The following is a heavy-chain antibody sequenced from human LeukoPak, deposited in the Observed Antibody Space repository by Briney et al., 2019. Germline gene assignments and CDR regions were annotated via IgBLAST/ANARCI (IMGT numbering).Heavy chain of an antibody. V-gene: IGHV1-69*04. J-gene: IGHJ4*02. D-gene: IGHD2-2*01. Sequence: SVKVSCKASGGTFSSYATSWVRQAPGQGLEWMGRIIPILGIANYAQKFQGRVTITADKSTSTAYMELSSLRSEDTAVYYCARTVVPAAEFDYWGQGTLVTVSS. CDR3: ARTVVPAAEFDY. CDR1: GGTFSSYA. CDR2: IIPILGIA.